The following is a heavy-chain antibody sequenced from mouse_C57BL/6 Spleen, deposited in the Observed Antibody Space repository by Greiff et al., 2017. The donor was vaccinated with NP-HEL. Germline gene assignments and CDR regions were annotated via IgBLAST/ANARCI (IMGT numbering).Heavy chain of an antibody. CDR2: IHPNSGST. J-gene: IGHJ4*01. D-gene: IGHD1-1*01. V-gene: IGHV1-64*01. CDR1: GYTFTSYW. CDR3: ARQWVGDAMDY. Sequence: VQLQQPGAELVKPGASVKLSCKASGYTFTSYWMHWVKQRPGQGLEWIGMIHPNSGSTNYNEKFKSKATLTVDKSSSTAYMQLSSLTSEDSAVYYCARQWVGDAMDYWGQGTSVTVSS.